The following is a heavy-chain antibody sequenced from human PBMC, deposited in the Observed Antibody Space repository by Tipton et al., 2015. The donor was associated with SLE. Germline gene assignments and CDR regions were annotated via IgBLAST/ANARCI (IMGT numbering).Heavy chain of an antibody. V-gene: IGHV4-59*10. CDR1: GGTFSGYY. CDR3: ARLGDYGGEYYYGMDV. J-gene: IGHJ6*01. CDR2: IYTTGIS. D-gene: IGHD4-23*01. Sequence: TLSLTCAVYGGTFSGYYWNWIRQPAGKALEWIGHIYTTGISNYNPSLESRVSISLDTSKNQFSLRLTSVTAADTAVYYCARLGDYGGEYYYGMDVWGQGTTVTVSS.